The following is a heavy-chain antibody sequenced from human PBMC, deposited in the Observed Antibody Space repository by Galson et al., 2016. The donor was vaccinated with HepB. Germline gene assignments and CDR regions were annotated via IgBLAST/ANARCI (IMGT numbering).Heavy chain of an antibody. J-gene: IGHJ6*02. CDR3: ARTITGAPWHHYYYGMDV. Sequence: SLRLSCAASGFIFSSYSMNWVRQAPGKGLEWVSYISRSTPTIYYADSVKGRFTISRDNAKNALYLQMNSLRVVDTAVYYCARTITGAPWHHYYYGMDVWGQGTTVSVSS. V-gene: IGHV3-48*04. CDR2: ISRSTPTI. D-gene: IGHD1-20*01. CDR1: GFIFSSYS.